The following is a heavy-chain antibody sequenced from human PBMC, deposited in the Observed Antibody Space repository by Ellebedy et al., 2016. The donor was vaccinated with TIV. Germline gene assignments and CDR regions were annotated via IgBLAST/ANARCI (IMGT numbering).Heavy chain of an antibody. Sequence: GGSLRLSXAASGFTFSSYSLNWVRQAPGKGLQWVSSISGTSGSIYYADSVKGRFTISTDNTKNSLYLQMNSLRDEDTAVYYCAASEESGWYVFDYWGQGTLVTVSS. CDR2: ISGTSGSI. CDR3: AASEESGWYVFDY. CDR1: GFTFSSYS. J-gene: IGHJ4*02. D-gene: IGHD6-19*01. V-gene: IGHV3-21*01.